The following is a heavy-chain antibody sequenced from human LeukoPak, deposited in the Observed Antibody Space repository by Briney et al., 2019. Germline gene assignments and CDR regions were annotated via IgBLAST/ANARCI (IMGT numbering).Heavy chain of an antibody. D-gene: IGHD5-18*01. CDR2: IKQEGSEK. V-gene: IGHV3-7*01. J-gene: IGHJ6*03. Sequence: GGSLRLSCAASGFTFSSYWMSWVRQAPGKGLEWVANIKQEGSEKYYVDSVKGRFTISRDNAKNSLYLQMNSLRAEDTAVYYCARGVRGYSYANYYYYYYMDVWGKGTTVTVSS. CDR1: GFTFSSYW. CDR3: ARGVRGYSYANYYYYYYMDV.